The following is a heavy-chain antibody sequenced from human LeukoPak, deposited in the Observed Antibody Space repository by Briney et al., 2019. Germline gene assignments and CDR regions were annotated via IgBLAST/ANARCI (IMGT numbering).Heavy chain of an antibody. CDR1: GFTFSSYS. V-gene: IGHV3-21*01. D-gene: IGHD6-19*01. Sequence: GGSLRLSCAASGFTFSSYSMNWVRQAPGKGLEWVSSISSSSSYIYYADSVKGRFTISRDNAKNSLYLQMNSLRAEDTAVYYCARDQGGIAVATSDYWGQGTLVTVSS. CDR2: ISSSSSYI. J-gene: IGHJ4*02. CDR3: ARDQGGIAVATSDY.